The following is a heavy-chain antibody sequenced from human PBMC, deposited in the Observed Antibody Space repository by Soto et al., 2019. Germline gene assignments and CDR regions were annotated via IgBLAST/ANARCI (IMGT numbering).Heavy chain of an antibody. CDR3: AREYSSSWYVSWFDP. CDR1: GFTFSSYW. CDR2: INSDGSNT. D-gene: IGHD6-13*01. J-gene: IGHJ5*02. Sequence: EVQLVESGGGLVQPGGSLRLSCAASGFTFSSYWMHWVRQAPGKGLVWVSRINSDGSNTSYADSVKGRFTISRDNAKNTLYLQMNSLRAEDTAVYYCAREYSSSWYVSWFDPWGQGTLVTVSS. V-gene: IGHV3-74*01.